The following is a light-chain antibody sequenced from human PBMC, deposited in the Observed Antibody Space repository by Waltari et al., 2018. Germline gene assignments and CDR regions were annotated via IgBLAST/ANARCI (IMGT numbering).Light chain of an antibody. CDR1: ALPDQY. V-gene: IGLV3-25*03. Sequence: SYELTQPTSVSVSPGQTARITCSADALPDQYAYWYHQKPGQAPVLIISKDTERPSGIPDRFSGSSSGTTVTLTNTGVQAEDEADYYCQSSDSRGTPSVVFGGVTKLTVL. J-gene: IGLJ2*01. CDR3: QSSDSRGTPSVV. CDR2: KDT.